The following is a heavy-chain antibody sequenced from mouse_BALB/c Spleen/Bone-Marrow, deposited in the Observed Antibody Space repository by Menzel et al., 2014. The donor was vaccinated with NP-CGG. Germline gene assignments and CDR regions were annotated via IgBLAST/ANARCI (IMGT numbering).Heavy chain of an antibody. CDR2: IYPSDSYT. V-gene: IGHV1-69*02. CDR3: TRDDGGSAY. Sequence: QVQLQQSGTDLVRPGASVKLSCKASGYTFTSYWINWVKQRPGQGLEWIGNIYPSDSYTNYNQKFKDKATLTVDKSSSTAYMHLSSPTSEDSAVYYCTRDDGGSAYWGQGTLVTVSA. CDR1: GYTFTSYW. J-gene: IGHJ3*01. D-gene: IGHD1-1*02.